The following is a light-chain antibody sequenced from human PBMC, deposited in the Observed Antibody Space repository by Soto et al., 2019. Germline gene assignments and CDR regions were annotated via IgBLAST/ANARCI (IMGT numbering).Light chain of an antibody. J-gene: IGLJ1*01. Sequence: QSVLTQPASVSGSPGQSITISCTGTSSDIGGYNYVSWFQQHPGKAPKLMISDVSNRPSGVSNRFSGSKSGNTASLTISGLQAEDEADYYCSSYTSGSTFYVFVTGSMVTV. V-gene: IGLV2-14*01. CDR1: SSDIGGYNY. CDR2: DVS. CDR3: SSYTSGSTFYV.